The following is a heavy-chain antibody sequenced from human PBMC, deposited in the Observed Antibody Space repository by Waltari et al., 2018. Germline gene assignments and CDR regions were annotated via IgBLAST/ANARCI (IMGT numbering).Heavy chain of an antibody. J-gene: IGHJ3*01. CDR1: GDTFQKYA. CDR3: ALSPQQLLAFDF. CDR2: IVPILRLT. D-gene: IGHD6-13*01. V-gene: IGHV1-69*04. Sequence: QVQVVQSGPEVKKPGSSVRVSCKVSGDTFQKYAISWVRQAPGQGLEWMGKIVPILRLTNFSQKFRDRVTLTATTSTTTAFMDLTDLTSEDTAVYYCALSPQQLLAFDFWGQGTMVTVSS.